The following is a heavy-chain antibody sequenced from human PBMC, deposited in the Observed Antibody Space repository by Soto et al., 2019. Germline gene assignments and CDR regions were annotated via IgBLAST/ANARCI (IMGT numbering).Heavy chain of an antibody. Sequence: EVQLLESGGGLVQPGGSLRLSCAASGFTFSSYAMSWVRQAPGKGLEWVSAISGSGGSTYYADSVKGRFTISRDNSKNTLYLQMNSLIAEDTAVYYCARREAGGNPPAEYFQHWGQGTLVTVSS. CDR2: ISGSGGST. V-gene: IGHV3-23*01. D-gene: IGHD2-15*01. J-gene: IGHJ1*01. CDR1: GFTFSSYA. CDR3: ARREAGGNPPAEYFQH.